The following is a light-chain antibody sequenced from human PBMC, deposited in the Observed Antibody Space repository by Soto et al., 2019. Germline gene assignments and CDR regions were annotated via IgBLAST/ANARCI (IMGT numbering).Light chain of an antibody. Sequence: EIVLTQSPATLSLSPGERAILSCRASQSVDSYLAWYQQKPGQAPRLLIFDASNRATGIPARFSGSGSGTDFTLTISSLEPEDFAVYYCQQHSNRLTFGGGTKVEI. V-gene: IGKV3-11*01. J-gene: IGKJ4*01. CDR3: QQHSNRLT. CDR2: DAS. CDR1: QSVDSY.